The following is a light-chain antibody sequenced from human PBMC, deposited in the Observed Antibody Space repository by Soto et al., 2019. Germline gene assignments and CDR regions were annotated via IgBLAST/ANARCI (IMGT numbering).Light chain of an antibody. V-gene: IGLV2-14*01. Sequence: QSALAQPASVSESPGQSITISCTGTSSDVGNYIFVSWYRQHPGKAPKLMIYDINNRPSGASNRFSGSKSGNTASLTISGLQAEDEADYYCVSYTTSASYVFGTGTKVTVL. CDR2: DIN. CDR3: VSYTTSASYV. CDR1: SSDVGNYIF. J-gene: IGLJ1*01.